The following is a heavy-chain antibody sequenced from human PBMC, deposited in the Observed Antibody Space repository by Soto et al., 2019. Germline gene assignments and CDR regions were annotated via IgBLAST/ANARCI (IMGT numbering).Heavy chain of an antibody. V-gene: IGHV3-11*01. CDR1: GFTFGDYD. CDR3: TRPCRYCNGGGPGNWFDP. Sequence: QVQLVESGGGLVKPGGSLRLSCAASGFTFGDYDMSWIRQAPGKGLEWVSYISNGGSSIYYGDSVKGRFTISRDNAKRSVFLQMNSLRAEDTAVYYCTRPCRYCNGGGPGNWFDPWGQGTLVTVSS. D-gene: IGHD2-8*02. J-gene: IGHJ5*02. CDR2: ISNGGSSI.